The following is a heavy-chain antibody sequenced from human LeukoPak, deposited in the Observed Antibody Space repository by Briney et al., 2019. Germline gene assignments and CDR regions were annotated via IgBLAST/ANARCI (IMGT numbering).Heavy chain of an antibody. Sequence: GASVKVSCKASGGTISSYAISWVRQGPGQGLEWMGRIIPILGIANYAQKFQGRVTITADKSTSTAYMELSSLRSEDTAVYYCARVTQPHYYDSSGYLFGGQGTLVTVSS. D-gene: IGHD3-22*01. J-gene: IGHJ4*02. CDR3: ARVTQPHYYDSSGYLF. CDR1: GGTISSYA. V-gene: IGHV1-69*04. CDR2: IIPILGIA.